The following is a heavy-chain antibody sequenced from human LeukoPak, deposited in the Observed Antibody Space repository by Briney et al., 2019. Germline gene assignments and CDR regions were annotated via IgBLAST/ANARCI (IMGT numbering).Heavy chain of an antibody. Sequence: GGSLRLSCAASGFTFSSYWMSWVRQAPGKGLEGVANIKQDGSEKYYVDSVKGRFTISRDNAKNSLYLQMNSLRAEDTAVYYCAREKYNWNDDLNYFDYWGQGTLVTVSS. CDR2: IKQDGSEK. V-gene: IGHV3-7*01. CDR3: AREKYNWNDDLNYFDY. CDR1: GFTFSSYW. J-gene: IGHJ4*02. D-gene: IGHD1-1*01.